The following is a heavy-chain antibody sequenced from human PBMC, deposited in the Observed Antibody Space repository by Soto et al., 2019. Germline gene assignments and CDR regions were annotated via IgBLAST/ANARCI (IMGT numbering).Heavy chain of an antibody. J-gene: IGHJ4*02. CDR2: ISGSGGST. Sequence: HPGGSLRLSCAASGFTFSSYAMSWVRQAPGKGLEWVSAISGSGGSTYYADSVKGRFTISRDNSKNTLYLQMNSLRAEDTAVYYCAKEPIGWELAPIDYWGQGTLVTVSS. CDR1: GFTFSSYA. CDR3: AKEPIGWELAPIDY. D-gene: IGHD1-26*01. V-gene: IGHV3-23*01.